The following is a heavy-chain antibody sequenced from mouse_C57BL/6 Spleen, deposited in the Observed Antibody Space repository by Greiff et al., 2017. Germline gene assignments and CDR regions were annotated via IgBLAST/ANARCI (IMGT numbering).Heavy chain of an antibody. J-gene: IGHJ2*01. CDR3: ARSGACCFGY. D-gene: IGHD3-1*01. CDR1: GYTFTDYN. V-gene: IGHV1-22*01. CDR2: INPNNGGT. Sequence: VQLQQSGPELVKPGASVKMSCKASGYTFTDYNMHWVKQSHGKSLEWIGYINPNNGGTSYNQKFKGKATLTVNKSSSTAYMELRSLTSGDSAVYYCARSGACCFGYWGRGTTLPVSS.